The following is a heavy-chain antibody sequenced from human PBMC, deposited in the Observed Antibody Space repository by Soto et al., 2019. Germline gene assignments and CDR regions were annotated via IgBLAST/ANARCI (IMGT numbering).Heavy chain of an antibody. CDR3: AQNLHRDTVTDAFDI. Sequence: QVQLVESGGGVVQPGRSLRLSCAASGFTFSSYGMHWVRQAPGKGLEWVAVISYDGSNKYYADSVKGRFTISRDNSKNTLYLQMNSLRAEDTAVYYCAQNLHRDTVTDAFDIWGQGTMVTVSS. V-gene: IGHV3-30*18. D-gene: IGHD4-4*01. CDR1: GFTFSSYG. J-gene: IGHJ3*02. CDR2: ISYDGSNK.